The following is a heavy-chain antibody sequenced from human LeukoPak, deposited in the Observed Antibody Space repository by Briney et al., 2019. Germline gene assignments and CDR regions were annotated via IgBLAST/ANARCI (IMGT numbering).Heavy chain of an antibody. J-gene: IGHJ4*02. Sequence: SETLSLTCAVYGGSFSGYYWSWIRQPPGKGLEWSGEIDHSGSTNYNPSLKSRVTISVDKSKNQFSLKLSSVTAADTAVYYCARRTTVTIPFGYWGQGTLVTVSS. D-gene: IGHD4-11*01. CDR2: IDHSGST. CDR1: GGSFSGYY. CDR3: ARRTTVTIPFGY. V-gene: IGHV4-34*01.